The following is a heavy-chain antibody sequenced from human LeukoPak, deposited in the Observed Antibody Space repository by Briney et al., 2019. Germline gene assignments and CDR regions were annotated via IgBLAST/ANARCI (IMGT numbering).Heavy chain of an antibody. V-gene: IGHV3-21*01. Sequence: GGSLRLSCAASGFTFSSYSMNWVRQAPGKGLEWVSSISSSSSYIYYADSAKGRFTISRDNAKNSLYLQMNSLRAEDTAVYYCARGAVDALDYWGQGTLVTVSS. D-gene: IGHD6-19*01. CDR2: ISSSSSYI. CDR3: ARGAVDALDY. CDR1: GFTFSSYS. J-gene: IGHJ4*02.